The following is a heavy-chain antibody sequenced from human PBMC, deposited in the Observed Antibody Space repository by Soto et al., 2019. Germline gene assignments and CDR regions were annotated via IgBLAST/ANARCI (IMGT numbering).Heavy chain of an antibody. V-gene: IGHV1-69*13. D-gene: IGHD2-21*02. CDR2: IIPIFGTA. CDR3: ARNIVVVTAVGWFDP. CDR1: GGTFSSYA. J-gene: IGHJ5*02. Sequence: GASVKVSGKASGGTFSSYAISWVRQAPGQGLEWMGGIIPIFGTANYAQKFQGRVTITADESTSTAYMELSSLRSEDTAVYYCARNIVVVTAVGWFDPWGQGTLVTVSS.